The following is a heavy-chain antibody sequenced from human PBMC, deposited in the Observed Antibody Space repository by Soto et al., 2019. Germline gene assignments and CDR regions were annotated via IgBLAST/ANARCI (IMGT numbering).Heavy chain of an antibody. CDR2: VSGYNGNT. Sequence: ASVKVSCKASGYTFSGYSITWVRQAPGQGLEWMGRVSGYNGNTNYARTLRGRLTLTTDTSTSTAYMELRSLTSDDTAVYYCARDVFCGGAPACPDMDVWGQGTTVTVSS. V-gene: IGHV1-18*04. J-gene: IGHJ6*02. CDR1: GYTFSGYS. CDR3: ARDVFCGGAPACPDMDV. D-gene: IGHD2-21*01.